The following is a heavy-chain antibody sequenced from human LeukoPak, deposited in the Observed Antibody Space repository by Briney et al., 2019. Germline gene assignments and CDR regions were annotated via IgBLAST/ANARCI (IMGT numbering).Heavy chain of an antibody. CDR2: INHSGST. D-gene: IGHD2-2*03. J-gene: IGHJ5*02. V-gene: IGHV4-34*01. CDR1: GGSFSGYY. Sequence: PSETLSLAYAVYGGSFSGYYWSWIRQPPGKGLEWIGEINHSGSTNYNPSLKSRVTISVDTSKNQFSLKLSSVTAADTAVYYCARSGYCSSTSCYRPGWFDPWGQGTLVTVSS. CDR3: ARSGYCSSTSCYRPGWFDP.